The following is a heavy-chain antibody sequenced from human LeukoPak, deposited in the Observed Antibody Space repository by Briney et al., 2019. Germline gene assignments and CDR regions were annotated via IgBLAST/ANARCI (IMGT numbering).Heavy chain of an antibody. V-gene: IGHV4-31*03. CDR2: IYYSGST. CDR1: GVSISSGGYS. D-gene: IGHD2-21*02. CDR3: ARDIGVAYCGGDCYSAPYAFDI. Sequence: PSETLSFTCTVSGVSISSGGYSWRWLRQHPGWGLEWIGYIYYSGSTYYNPSLKSRDTISLDTSKNQSSLKLSSVTAADTAVYYCARDIGVAYCGGDCYSAPYAFDIWGQGTMVTVSS. J-gene: IGHJ3*02.